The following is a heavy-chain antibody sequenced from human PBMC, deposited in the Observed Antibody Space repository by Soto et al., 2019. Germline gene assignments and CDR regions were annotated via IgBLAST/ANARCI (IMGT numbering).Heavy chain of an antibody. J-gene: IGHJ6*02. CDR1: GGTFSSYA. D-gene: IGHD5-18*01. CDR3: ASLNTAMVDYYYYGMDV. Sequence: QVQLVQSGAEVKKPGSSVKVSCKASGGTFSSYAISWVRQAPGQGLEWMGGSIPIFGTANYAQKFQGRVTITADESTSTAYMELSSLRSEDTAVYYCASLNTAMVDYYYYGMDVWGQGTTVTVSS. CDR2: SIPIFGTA. V-gene: IGHV1-69*01.